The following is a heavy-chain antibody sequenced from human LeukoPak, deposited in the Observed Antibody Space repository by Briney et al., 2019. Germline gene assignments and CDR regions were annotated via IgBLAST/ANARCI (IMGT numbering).Heavy chain of an antibody. Sequence: GGSLRLSCAASGFTFSSYSMNWVRQAPGKGLEWVSSISSSSSYIYYADSVEGRFTISRDNAKNSLYLQMNSLRAEDTAVYYCARCSDSISQVDVWGKGTTVTVSS. CDR3: ARCSDSISQVDV. J-gene: IGHJ6*04. V-gene: IGHV3-21*01. D-gene: IGHD3-3*02. CDR1: GFTFSSYS. CDR2: ISSSSSYI.